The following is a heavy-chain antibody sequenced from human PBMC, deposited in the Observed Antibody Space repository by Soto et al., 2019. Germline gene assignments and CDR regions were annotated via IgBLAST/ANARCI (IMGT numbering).Heavy chain of an antibody. CDR2: IYYSGST. V-gene: IGHV4-31*03. J-gene: IGHJ5*02. D-gene: IGHD2-15*01. CDR1: GGSISSGGYY. CDR3: ARVRGRYCSGGSCYSVNWFDP. Sequence: SETLSLTCTVSGGSISSGGYYWSWIRQHPGKGLEWIGYIYYSGSTYYNPSLKSRVTISVDTSKNQFSLKLSSVTAADTAVYYCARVRGRYCSGGSCYSVNWFDPWGQGTLVTVSS.